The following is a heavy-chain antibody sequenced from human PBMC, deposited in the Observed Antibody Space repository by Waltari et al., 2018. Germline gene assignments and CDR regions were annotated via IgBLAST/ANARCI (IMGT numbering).Heavy chain of an antibody. CDR3: ARGGGTIFGVEDNWFDP. J-gene: IGHJ5*02. CDR2: IYYSGST. Sequence: QVQLQESGPGLVKPSETLSLTCTVSGGSISSYYWSWIRQPPGKGLEWIGYIYYSGSTNYNPSLKSRVTISADTSKNQFSLKLSSVTAADTAVYYCARGGGTIFGVEDNWFDPWGQGTLVTVSS. D-gene: IGHD3-3*01. CDR1: GGSISSYY. V-gene: IGHV4-59*01.